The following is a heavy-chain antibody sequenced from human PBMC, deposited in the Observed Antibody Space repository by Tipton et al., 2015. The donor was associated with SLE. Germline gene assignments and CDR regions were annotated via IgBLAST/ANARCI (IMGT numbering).Heavy chain of an antibody. CDR1: GFTFSSYA. Sequence: SLRLSCAASGFTFSSYAMHWVRQAPGKGLEWVAVISYDGSNKYYADSVKGRFTISRDNSKNTLYLQMNSLRAEDTAVYYCARTLSSPPYGTDVWGQGTTVTVSS. V-gene: IGHV3-30*04. CDR3: ARTLSSPPYGTDV. CDR2: ISYDGSNK. J-gene: IGHJ6*02. D-gene: IGHD6-13*01.